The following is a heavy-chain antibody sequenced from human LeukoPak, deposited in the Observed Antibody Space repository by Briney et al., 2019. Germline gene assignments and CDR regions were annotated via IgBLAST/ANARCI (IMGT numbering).Heavy chain of an antibody. CDR1: GFTFSGYD. CDR2: IKQDGSGK. Sequence: GGSLRLSCAASGFTFSGYDMSWVRQAPGKGLEWVANIKQDGSGKYYVDSLKGRFTISRDNAKNSLYLQMNSLRAEDTAVYYCARDPEDYYDSSGYYDGFDIWGQGTMVTVSS. J-gene: IGHJ3*02. V-gene: IGHV3-7*01. CDR3: ARDPEDYYDSSGYYDGFDI. D-gene: IGHD3-22*01.